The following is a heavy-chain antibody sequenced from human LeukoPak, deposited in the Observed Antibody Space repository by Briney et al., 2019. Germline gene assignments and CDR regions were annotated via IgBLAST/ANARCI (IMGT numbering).Heavy chain of an antibody. Sequence: GGSLRLSCAASGFTFSSYAMNWVRQAPAKGLEWVSGISGSGGNTYYADSVKGRFTISRDNSKSTLYLQMNSLRAEDTAVYYCTKINAYHYDSSGYYFDYWGQGTLVTVSS. J-gene: IGHJ4*02. CDR2: ISGSGGNT. V-gene: IGHV3-23*01. D-gene: IGHD3-22*01. CDR1: GFTFSSYA. CDR3: TKINAYHYDSSGYYFDY.